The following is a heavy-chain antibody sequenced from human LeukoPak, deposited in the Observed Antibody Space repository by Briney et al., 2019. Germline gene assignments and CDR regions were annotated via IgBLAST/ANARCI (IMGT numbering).Heavy chain of an antibody. Sequence: PGRSLRLSCAASGSTFTSYAMHWVRQAPGKGLEWVAVISYDGSKKYYADSAKGRFSISRDNSKNTLYVEMNSVRAEDTAVYYCARGPSPVAAAAYFFDHWGQGTLVAVSS. CDR3: ARGPSPVAAAAYFFDH. CDR1: GSTFTSYA. V-gene: IGHV3-30*04. CDR2: ISYDGSKK. D-gene: IGHD6-13*01. J-gene: IGHJ4*02.